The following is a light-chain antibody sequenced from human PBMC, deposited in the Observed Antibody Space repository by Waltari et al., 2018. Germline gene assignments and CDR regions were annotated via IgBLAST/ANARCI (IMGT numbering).Light chain of an antibody. V-gene: IGLV2-8*01. Sequence: QSALTQPPSASGSPGQSVTISCSGTSSDVGAYNYVSWYQQHPGKAPKLMIYEVSKRPSGVPDRVSGSKSGNTASLTVSGLQAEDEADYYCSSFAGSRYVVFGGGTKLTVL. J-gene: IGLJ2*01. CDR2: EVS. CDR1: SSDVGAYNY. CDR3: SSFAGSRYVV.